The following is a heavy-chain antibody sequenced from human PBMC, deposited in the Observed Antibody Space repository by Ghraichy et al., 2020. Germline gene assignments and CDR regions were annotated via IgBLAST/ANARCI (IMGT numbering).Heavy chain of an antibody. CDR2: IYPGDSDT. CDR3: ARSYDFWSGYCDY. V-gene: IGHV5-51*01. CDR1: GYSFTSYW. J-gene: IGHJ4*02. Sequence: GESLNISCKGSGYSFTSYWIGWVRQMPGKGLEWMGIIYPGDSDTRYSPSFQGQVTISADKSISTAYLQWSSLKASDTAMYYCARSYDFWSGYCDYWGQGTLVTVSS. D-gene: IGHD3-3*01.